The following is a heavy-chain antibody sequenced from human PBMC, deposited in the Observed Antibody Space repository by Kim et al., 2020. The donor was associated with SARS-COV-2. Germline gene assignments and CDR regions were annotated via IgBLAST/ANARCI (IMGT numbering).Heavy chain of an antibody. CDR3: ARDLLAPGYNSWSLDY. D-gene: IGHD3-9*01. Sequence: SVKVSCEASGGSFSSYAISWVRQAPGQGLEWMGGIIPIFGTGKYAQKFQGRVTITADESTNTAYMELSSLRSEDTAVYYCARDLLAPGYNSWSLDYWGQGTLVTVSS. CDR1: GGSFSSYA. J-gene: IGHJ4*02. CDR2: IIPIFGTG. V-gene: IGHV1-69*13.